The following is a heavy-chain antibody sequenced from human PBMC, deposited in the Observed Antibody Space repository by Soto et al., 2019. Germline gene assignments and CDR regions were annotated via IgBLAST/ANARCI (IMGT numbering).Heavy chain of an antibody. J-gene: IGHJ6*01. D-gene: IGHD2-2*01. CDR3: ARDSDIVVITAAHNGYGMEV. V-gene: IGHV3-21*01. CDR2: INAGSTYI. Sequence: VGSLRLSCASSVFTFSDYTMNCVRHSPGKWLEWVSSINAGSTYIYYADSVKGRFTISRDNAKNSLHLQMNSLRAEDTAVYYCARDSDIVVITAAHNGYGMEVWAQGTTVIVSS. CDR1: VFTFSDYT.